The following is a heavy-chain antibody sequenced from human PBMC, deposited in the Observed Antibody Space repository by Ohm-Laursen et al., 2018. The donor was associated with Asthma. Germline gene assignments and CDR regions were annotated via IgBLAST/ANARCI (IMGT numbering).Heavy chain of an antibody. J-gene: IGHJ3*02. V-gene: IGHV3-21*01. Sequence: SLRLSCAASGFTFSCYSMNWVRQAPGKGLEWVSSISSSSSYTNYADSVKGQFTISRDNAKNSLYLQMNSLRAEDTAVYYCARDMVSPKDTAMDDAFDIWGQGTMVTVSS. CDR1: GFTFSCYS. CDR3: ARDMVSPKDTAMDDAFDI. D-gene: IGHD5-18*01. CDR2: ISSSSSYT.